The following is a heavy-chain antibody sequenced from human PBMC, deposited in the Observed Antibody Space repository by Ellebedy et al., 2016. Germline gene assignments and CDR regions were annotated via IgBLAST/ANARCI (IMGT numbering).Heavy chain of an antibody. CDR1: GFTFSSYA. D-gene: IGHD4-11*01. J-gene: IGHJ5*02. Sequence: GGSLRLSXAASGFTFSSYAMSWVRQAPGKGLEWVSAISGSGGSTYYADSVKGLFTISRDNSKNTLYLQMNSLRAEDTAVYYCANLEGSTEWFNPWGQGTLVTVSS. CDR2: ISGSGGST. CDR3: ANLEGSTEWFNP. V-gene: IGHV3-23*01.